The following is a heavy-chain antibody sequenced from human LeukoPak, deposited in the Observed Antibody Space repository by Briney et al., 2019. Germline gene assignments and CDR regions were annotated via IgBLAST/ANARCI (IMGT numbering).Heavy chain of an antibody. CDR3: ASTPRGSYYYFDY. CDR1: GGSISSGDYY. Sequence: SQTLSLTCTVSGGSISSGDYYWSWIRQPPGKGLEWIGYIYYSGSTYYNPSLKSRVTISVDTSKNQFSLKLTSVTAADTAVYYCASTPRGSYYYFDYWGRGTLVTVSS. D-gene: IGHD1-26*01. V-gene: IGHV4-30-4*01. CDR2: IYYSGST. J-gene: IGHJ4*02.